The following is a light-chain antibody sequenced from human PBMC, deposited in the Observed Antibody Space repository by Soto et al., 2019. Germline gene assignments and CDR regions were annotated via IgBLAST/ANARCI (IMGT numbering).Light chain of an antibody. CDR1: QTIRDNY. J-gene: IGKJ2*01. V-gene: IGKV3D-15*01. Sequence: VVLTQSPATLSVSPGERVTLSCRASQTIRDNYLAWYQQKPGQAPRLLIYGASGRATGIPDRFSGSGSGTEFTLTISSLQSGDLAVYYCQQYSSWYTFGQGTKVEIK. CDR3: QQYSSWYT. CDR2: GAS.